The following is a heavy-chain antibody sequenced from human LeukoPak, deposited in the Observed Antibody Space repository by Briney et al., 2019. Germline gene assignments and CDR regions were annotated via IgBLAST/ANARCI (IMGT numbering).Heavy chain of an antibody. V-gene: IGHV4-4*07. CDR2: ISPSGTT. Sequence: SETLSLTCTVSGGYTGSHYWSWIRQPAGKGLEWIGRISPSGTTHYNPSLGSRVTMSVDTSQNYFSLRLSSVTAADTAVYYCARDFYASGFYFWFDPWGQGMLVTVSS. CDR1: GGYTGSHY. CDR3: ARDFYASGFYFWFDP. D-gene: IGHD2/OR15-2a*01. J-gene: IGHJ5*02.